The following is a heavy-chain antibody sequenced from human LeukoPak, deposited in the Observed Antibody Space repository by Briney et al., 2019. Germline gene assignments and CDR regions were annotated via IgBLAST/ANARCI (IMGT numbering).Heavy chain of an antibody. J-gene: IGHJ4*02. CDR1: GGSVSSGSYY. D-gene: IGHD2-2*02. CDR2: IYYSGST. V-gene: IGHV4-61*01. CDR3: ARGGCNSASCYMAPFDY. Sequence: PSETLSLTCTVSGGSVSSGSYYWSWIRQPPGKGLEWIGYIYYSGSTNYNPSLKSRVTISVDTSKNQFSLKLSSVTAADTAVYYCARGGCNSASCYMAPFDYWGQGTLVTVSS.